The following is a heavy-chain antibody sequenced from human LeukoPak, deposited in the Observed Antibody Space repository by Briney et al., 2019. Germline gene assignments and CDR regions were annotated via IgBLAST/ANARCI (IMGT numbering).Heavy chain of an antibody. CDR2: IIPIFGTA. J-gene: IGHJ3*02. Sequence: KVSCKASGGTFSSYAISWVRQAPGQGLEWMGRIIPIFGTANYAQKFQGRVTITTDESTSTAFLELSSLRSEDTAVYYCARVERGYSYGLDAFDIWGQGTMVTVSS. D-gene: IGHD5-18*01. CDR3: ARVERGYSYGLDAFDI. V-gene: IGHV1-69*05. CDR1: GGTFSSYA.